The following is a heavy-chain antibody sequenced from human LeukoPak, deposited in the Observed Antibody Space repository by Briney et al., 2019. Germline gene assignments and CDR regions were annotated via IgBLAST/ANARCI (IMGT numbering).Heavy chain of an antibody. Sequence: GESLKISCAASGFTFNSYGMHWVRQAPGKGLEWVAVMWYDGSNKYYADSVKGRFTISRDDSKNTLYLQMNSLRAEDTAMYYCARGLPPVMKYYFDYWGQGTLVTVSS. CDR2: MWYDGSNK. V-gene: IGHV3-33*01. CDR1: GFTFNSYG. D-gene: IGHD4-11*01. J-gene: IGHJ4*02. CDR3: ARGLPPVMKYYFDY.